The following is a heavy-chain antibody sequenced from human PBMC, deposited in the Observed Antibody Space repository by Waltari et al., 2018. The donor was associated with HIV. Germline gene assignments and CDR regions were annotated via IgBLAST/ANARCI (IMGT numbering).Heavy chain of an antibody. V-gene: IGHV4-31*03. CDR1: GDSINSGSYY. CDR2: VYYRGST. CDR3: ARVVYWYFDL. Sequence: QVQLQESGPGLVKPSQTLSLTCTVPGDSINSGSYYWAWIRQHPEKGLEWIAFVYYRGSTFSNPSFKSRATVSVDTSKNQFSLKLTSMTAADTAVYYCARVVYWYFDLWGRGTLVTVSS. J-gene: IGHJ2*01.